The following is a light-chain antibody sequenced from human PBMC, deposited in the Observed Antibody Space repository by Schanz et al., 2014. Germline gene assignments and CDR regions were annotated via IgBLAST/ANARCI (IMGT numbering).Light chain of an antibody. V-gene: IGLV2-8*01. CDR1: SSDVGGYNY. J-gene: IGLJ1*01. CDR3: SSYAGSNNFCV. CDR2: DVS. Sequence: QSALTQPPSASGSPGQSVTISCTGTSSDVGGYNYVSWYQQHPGKAPKLMIYDVSKRPSGVPDRFSGSKSGNTASLTISGLQADDEADYYCSSYAGSNNFCVFGTGTKLTVL.